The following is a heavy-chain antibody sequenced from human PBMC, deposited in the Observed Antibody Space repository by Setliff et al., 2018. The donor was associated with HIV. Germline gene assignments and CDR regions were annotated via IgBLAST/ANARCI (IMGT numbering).Heavy chain of an antibody. J-gene: IGHJ6*03. CDR2: IYWNDDK. CDR3: AHTTSFDFWTPGPMDV. V-gene: IGHV2-5*01. Sequence: SGPTLVNPTQTLTLTCTFSGFLFSTNRVGVGWIRQPPGKALEWLALIYWNDDKRYSPSLKSRLTIRKDASKNQVVLTMTKMDPVDTGTYYCAHTTSFDFWTPGPMDVWGKGTTVTAP. CDR1: GFLFSTNRVG. D-gene: IGHD3-3*01.